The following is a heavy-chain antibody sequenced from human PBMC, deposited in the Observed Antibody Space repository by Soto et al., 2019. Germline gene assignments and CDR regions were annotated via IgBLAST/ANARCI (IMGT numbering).Heavy chain of an antibody. V-gene: IGHV3-30*18. Sequence: GGSLRLSCAASGFTFSSYGMHWVRQAPGKGLEWVAVIPYDGSNKYYADSVKGRFTISRDNSKNTLYLQMNSLRAEDTAVYYCAKSLVTVVAARIHLNYYYYGMDVWGQGTTVTVSS. D-gene: IGHD2-15*01. CDR1: GFTFSSYG. CDR3: AKSLVTVVAARIHLNYYYYGMDV. CDR2: IPYDGSNK. J-gene: IGHJ6*02.